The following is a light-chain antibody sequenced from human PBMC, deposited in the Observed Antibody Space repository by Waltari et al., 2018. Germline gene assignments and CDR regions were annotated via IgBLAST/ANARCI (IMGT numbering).Light chain of an antibody. Sequence: TVVTQEPSLSVSPAGTVTLPCALSSGSLSTTSYATWYQQTPGQAPRTLVYKANARSSGVPDRFSGSILGNTAALTITGAQADDESDYYCALYMGSDIWVFGGGTRLTVL. CDR3: ALYMGSDIWV. CDR1: SGSLSTTSY. CDR2: KAN. J-gene: IGLJ3*02. V-gene: IGLV8-61*01.